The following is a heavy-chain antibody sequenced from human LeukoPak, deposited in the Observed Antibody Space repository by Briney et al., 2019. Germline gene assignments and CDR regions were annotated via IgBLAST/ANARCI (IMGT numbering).Heavy chain of an antibody. Sequence: SETLSLTCAVYGGSFSGYYWSWIRQPPGKGLEWIGEINHSGSTNYNPSLTSRVTISVDTSKNQFSLKLSSVTAADTAVYYCARASLCGGDCYSPYYFDYWGQGTLVTVSS. CDR1: GGSFSGYY. J-gene: IGHJ4*02. V-gene: IGHV4-34*01. CDR2: INHSGST. D-gene: IGHD2-21*02. CDR3: ARASLCGGDCYSPYYFDY.